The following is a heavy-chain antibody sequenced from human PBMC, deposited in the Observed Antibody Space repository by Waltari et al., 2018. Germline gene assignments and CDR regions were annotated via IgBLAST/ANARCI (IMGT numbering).Heavy chain of an antibody. Sequence: QVTLRESGPALVKPTQTLTLTCTFSGFSLSTSGLCVSWPRQPPGTALEWLALIDWDDDKYYSTSLKTRLTISKDTSKNQVVLTMTNMDPVDTATYYCARIRIVGATNAFDIWGQGTMVTVSS. CDR2: IDWDDDK. CDR1: GFSLSTSGLC. V-gene: IGHV2-70*01. CDR3: ARIRIVGATNAFDI. J-gene: IGHJ3*02. D-gene: IGHD1-26*01.